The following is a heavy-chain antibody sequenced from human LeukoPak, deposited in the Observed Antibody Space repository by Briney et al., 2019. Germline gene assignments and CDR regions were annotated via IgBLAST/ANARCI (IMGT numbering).Heavy chain of an antibody. Sequence: GGSLRLSCAASRCTFSSYGVHWVRQAPGKGLEWVAVISYNGSNKYYADSVKGRFTISRDNSKNTLYLQMNSLRAEDTAVYYCATGNPRSFDYWGQGTLVTVSS. J-gene: IGHJ4*02. CDR3: ATGNPRSFDY. CDR2: ISYNGSNK. V-gene: IGHV3-30*03. CDR1: RCTFSSYG.